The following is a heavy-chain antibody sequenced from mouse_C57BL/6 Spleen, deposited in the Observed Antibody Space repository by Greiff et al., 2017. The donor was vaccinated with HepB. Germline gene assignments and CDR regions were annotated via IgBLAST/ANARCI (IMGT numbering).Heavy chain of an antibody. CDR3: GSWDAWFAY. Sequence: VQLQQPGAELVKPGASVKLSCKASGYTFTSYWMQWVKQRPGQGLEWIGEIDPSDSYTNYNQKFKGKATLTVDTSSSTAYMQLSSLTSEDSAVYSGGSWDAWFAYWGQGTLVTVSA. CDR1: GYTFTSYW. D-gene: IGHD4-1*01. J-gene: IGHJ3*01. V-gene: IGHV1-50*01. CDR2: IDPSDSYT.